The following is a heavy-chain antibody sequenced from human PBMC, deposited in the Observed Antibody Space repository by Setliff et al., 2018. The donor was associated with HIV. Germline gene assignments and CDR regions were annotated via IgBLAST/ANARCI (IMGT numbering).Heavy chain of an antibody. J-gene: IGHJ3*02. CDR1: GLSMSSGTYY. CDR2: IYASGGT. CDR3: ARGGGYFHDNNAFDI. Sequence: PSETLSLTCQVSGLSMSSGTYYWNWIRQPAGKGLEWIGRIYASGGTYYKSSLKSRVTISVDSSKNQFSLKLTSVTAADTAIYFCARGGGYFHDNNAFDIWGQGTVVTV. D-gene: IGHD3-9*01. V-gene: IGHV4-61*02.